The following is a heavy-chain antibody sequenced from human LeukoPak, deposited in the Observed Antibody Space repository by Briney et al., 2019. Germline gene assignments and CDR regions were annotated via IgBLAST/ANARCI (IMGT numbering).Heavy chain of an antibody. J-gene: IGHJ5*02. CDR2: IIPIFGTA. CDR3: ASRYCSSTSCLNWFDP. V-gene: IGHV1-69*13. D-gene: IGHD2-2*01. CDR1: GCTFSSYA. Sequence: GASVKVSCKASGCTFSSYAISWVRQAPGQGLEWMGGIIPIFGTANYAQKFQGRVTITADESTSTAYMELSSLRSEDTAVYYCASRYCSSTSCLNWFDPWGQGTLVTVSS.